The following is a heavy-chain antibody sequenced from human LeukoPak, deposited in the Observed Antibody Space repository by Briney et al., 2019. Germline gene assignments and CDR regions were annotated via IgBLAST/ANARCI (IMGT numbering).Heavy chain of an antibody. Sequence: GGSLRLSCATAGFSFTNYTMHWVRQAPGEGPEWVALTSGDGGDKQYAASGKGRFTISKDYSKKTVYLDVNTVKAEDTAVYYCGTAHSDSWYAAYWGHGTRVTVSS. D-gene: IGHD6-13*01. CDR3: GTAHSDSWYAAY. CDR1: GFSFTNYT. CDR2: TSGDGGDK. J-gene: IGHJ4*01. V-gene: IGHV3-30*04.